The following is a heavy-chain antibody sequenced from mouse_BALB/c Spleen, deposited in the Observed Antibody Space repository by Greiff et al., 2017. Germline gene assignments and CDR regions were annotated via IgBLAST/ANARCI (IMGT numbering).Heavy chain of an antibody. J-gene: IGHJ2*01. CDR1: GYTFTSYW. Sequence: QVQLQQSGAELARPGASVKLSCKASGYTFTSYWMQWVKQRPGQGLEWIGAIYPGDGDTRYTQKFKGKATLTADKSSSTAYMQLSSLASEDSAVYYCARWDGIYFDYWGQGTTLTVSS. D-gene: IGHD2-1*01. CDR3: ARWDGIYFDY. V-gene: IGHV1-87*01. CDR2: IYPGDGDT.